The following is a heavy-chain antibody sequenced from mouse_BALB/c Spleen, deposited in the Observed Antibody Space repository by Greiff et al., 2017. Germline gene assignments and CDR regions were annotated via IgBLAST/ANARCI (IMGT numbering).Heavy chain of an antibody. J-gene: IGHJ3*01. CDR1: GFTFSSYT. Sequence: EVKLVESGGGLVKPGGSLKLSCAASGFTFSSYTMSWVRQTPEKRLEWVATISSGGSYTYYPDSVKGRFTISRDNAKNTLYLQMSSLKSEDTAMYYCTRPMITTFAYWGQGTLVTVSA. D-gene: IGHD2-4*01. V-gene: IGHV5-6-4*01. CDR2: ISSGGSYT. CDR3: TRPMITTFAY.